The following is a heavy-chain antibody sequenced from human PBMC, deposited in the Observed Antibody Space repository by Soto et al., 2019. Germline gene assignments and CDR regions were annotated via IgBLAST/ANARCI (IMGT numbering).Heavy chain of an antibody. V-gene: IGHV5-51*01. J-gene: IGHJ4*02. CDR2: IYPGDSDP. D-gene: IGHD4-4*01. CDR3: ARLETTVTRRSFDF. Sequence: ESLKISCKASGYSFTTYWIAWVRQMPGKGLEWMGIIYPGDSDPRYSPSIQGHVTFSVDKSISTAYLQWRSLKASDTAMYYCARLETTVTRRSFDFWDQGTLVTVSS. CDR1: GYSFTTYW.